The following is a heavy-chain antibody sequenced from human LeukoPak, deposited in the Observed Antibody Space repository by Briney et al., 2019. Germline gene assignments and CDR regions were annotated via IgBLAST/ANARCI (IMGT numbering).Heavy chain of an antibody. CDR1: GGSISSGGYY. D-gene: IGHD4-17*01. V-gene: IGHV4-31*03. CDR3: ARGHRTVTTRFDP. J-gene: IGHJ5*02. Sequence: TASQTLSLTCTVSGGSISSGGYYWSWIRQHPGKGLDWIAYVYYTGSTFYNPSLKSRVTISVDTSKNQFSLKLNSVTAADTAVYYCARGHRTVTTRFDPWGQGTLVTVSS. CDR2: VYYTGST.